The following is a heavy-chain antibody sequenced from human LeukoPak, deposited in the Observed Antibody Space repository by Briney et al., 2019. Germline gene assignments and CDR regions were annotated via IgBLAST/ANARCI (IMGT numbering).Heavy chain of an antibody. Sequence: PGGSLRLSCAASGLTFSNHNFHWVRQAPGKGLEWVAVIWYDGSNKYYADSVKGRFTISRDNSKNTLYLQMNSLRAEDTAMYYCARDRMVTYFDYWGQGTLVTVSS. CDR1: GLTFSNHN. J-gene: IGHJ4*02. D-gene: IGHD5-18*01. CDR3: ARDRMVTYFDY. V-gene: IGHV3-33*08. CDR2: IWYDGSNK.